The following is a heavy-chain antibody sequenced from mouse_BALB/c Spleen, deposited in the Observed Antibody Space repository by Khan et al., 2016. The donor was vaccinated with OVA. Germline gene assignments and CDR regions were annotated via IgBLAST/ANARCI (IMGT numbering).Heavy chain of an antibody. J-gene: IGHJ1*01. D-gene: IGHD2-1*01. CDR2: ISSGGTYT. CDR1: GFTFSSST. V-gene: IGHV5-6-4*01. CDR3: TRDGNYAHWYFNV. Sequence: EVELVESGGGLVKPGGSLKLSCAASGFTFSSSTMSWVRQTPEKRLEWVATISSGGTYTYSPDSVKGRFTISRDNAKNTLYLQMSSLKSEDTAMYYCTRDGNYAHWYFNVWGAGTTVTVSS.